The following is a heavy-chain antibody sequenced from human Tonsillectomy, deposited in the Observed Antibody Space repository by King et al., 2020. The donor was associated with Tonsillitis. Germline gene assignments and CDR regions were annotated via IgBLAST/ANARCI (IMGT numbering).Heavy chain of an antibody. J-gene: IGHJ4*02. V-gene: IGHV4-59*01. D-gene: IGHD2-15*01. CDR1: AGSINTYY. Sequence: VQLQESGPGLVKPSETLSLTCTVSAGSINTYYWSWMRQPPGKGLGWIGYIYSSGSANYNPSLKSRVTISVDTSKNQFSLKLSSVTAADTAVYYCARAPGYCSGGRCFPIFDSWGQGTLVTVSS. CDR2: IYSSGSA. CDR3: ARAPGYCSGGRCFPIFDS.